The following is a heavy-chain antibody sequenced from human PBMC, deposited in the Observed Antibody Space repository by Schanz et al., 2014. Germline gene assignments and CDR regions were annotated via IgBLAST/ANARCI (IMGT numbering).Heavy chain of an antibody. V-gene: IGHV3-23*04. D-gene: IGHD3-22*01. Sequence: EVELVESGGGLVQPGGSLRLSCAASGFSFSDHAMDWVRQAPGMGLEWVSAISGRDGSTYYADSVRGRFTISRDNAKNTLYLQMNTLRAEDTAVYYCARKMKVGVYGGKGHDSLDIWGQGTMVTVSS. J-gene: IGHJ3*02. CDR1: GFSFSDHA. CDR3: ARKMKVGVYGGKGHDSLDI. CDR2: ISGRDGST.